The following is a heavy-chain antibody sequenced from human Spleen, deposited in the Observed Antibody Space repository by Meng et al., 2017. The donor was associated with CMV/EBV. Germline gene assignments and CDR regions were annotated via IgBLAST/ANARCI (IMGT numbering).Heavy chain of an antibody. V-gene: IGHV3-23*01. J-gene: IGHJ4*02. CDR2: ISGSGGST. D-gene: IGHD2-2*02. Sequence: GESLKISCAASGFTFSSYAMSWVRQAPGKGLEWVSAISGSGGSTYYADSVKGRFTISRDNSKNTLYLQMNSLRAEDTAVYYCARDRVVPTAIPYGDYDYWGQGTLVTVSS. CDR1: GFTFSSYA. CDR3: ARDRVVPTAIPYGDYDY.